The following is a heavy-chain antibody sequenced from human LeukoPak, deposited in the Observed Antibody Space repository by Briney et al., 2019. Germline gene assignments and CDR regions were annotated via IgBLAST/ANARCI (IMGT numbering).Heavy chain of an antibody. CDR1: GFTFNSYS. V-gene: IGHV3-30*02. Sequence: GGSLRLSCAASGFTFNSYSMHWVRQAPGKGLEWVAFIRYDGSNKYYADSVKGRFTISRDNSKNTLYLQMNSLRAEDTAVYYCAREDGSGSYQYYYYYYMDVWGKGTTVTISS. CDR2: IRYDGSNK. J-gene: IGHJ6*03. CDR3: AREDGSGSYQYYYYYYMDV. D-gene: IGHD3-10*01.